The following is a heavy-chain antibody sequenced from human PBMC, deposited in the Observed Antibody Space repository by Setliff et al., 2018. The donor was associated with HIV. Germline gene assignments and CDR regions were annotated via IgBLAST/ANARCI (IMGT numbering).Heavy chain of an antibody. Sequence: SVKVSCKASGYTLSSHYIHWVRQAPGQGLEWMGGRSPIFSTTNYAQKFQGRVTITTDESTSRAYMELSSLRSEDTAVYYCAITSRGYSLQRGGAFDIWGQGTLVTVSS. CDR1: GYTLSSHY. D-gene: IGHD3-22*01. CDR2: RSPIFSTT. J-gene: IGHJ3*02. CDR3: AITSRGYSLQRGGAFDI. V-gene: IGHV1-69*05.